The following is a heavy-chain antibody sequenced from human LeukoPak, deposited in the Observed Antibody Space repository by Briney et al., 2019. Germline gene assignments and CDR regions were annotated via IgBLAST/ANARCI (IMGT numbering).Heavy chain of an antibody. CDR2: IYYSGST. CDR3: ARQEYYYDSSGYPKLRDY. D-gene: IGHD3-22*01. CDR1: GGSISSGGYY. J-gene: IGHJ4*02. V-gene: IGHV4-39*01. Sequence: SETLSLTCTVSGGSISSGGYYWSWIRQHPGKGLEWIGYIYYSGSTNYNPSLKSRVTISVDTSKNQFSLKLSSVTAADTAVYYCARQEYYYDSSGYPKLRDYWGQGTLVTVSS.